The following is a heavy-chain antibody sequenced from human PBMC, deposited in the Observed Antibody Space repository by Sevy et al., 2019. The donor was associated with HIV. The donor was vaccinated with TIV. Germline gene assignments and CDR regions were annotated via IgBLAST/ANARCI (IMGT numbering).Heavy chain of an antibody. D-gene: IGHD3-9*01. CDR3: ARLDILRYFDWLLGDYYGMDV. V-gene: IGHV1-2*02. Sequence: ASVKVSCKASGYTFTGYYMHWVRQAPGQGLEWMGWINPNSGGTNYAQKFQGRVTMTRDTSISTAYMELGRLRSDETAVYYCARLDILRYFDWLLGDYYGMDVWGQGTTGTVSS. J-gene: IGHJ6*02. CDR1: GYTFTGYY. CDR2: INPNSGGT.